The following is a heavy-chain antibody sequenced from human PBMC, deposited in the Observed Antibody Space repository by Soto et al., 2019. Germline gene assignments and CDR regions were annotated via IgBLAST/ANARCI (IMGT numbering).Heavy chain of an antibody. V-gene: IGHV3-53*04. J-gene: IGHJ3*02. CDR1: GFTVSSNY. Sequence: GGSLRLSCAASGFTVSSNYMSWVRQAPGKGLEWVSVIYSGGSTYYADSVKGRFTIARHNSKNTLYLQMNSLRAEDTAVYYGARVVAGDPVHDAFDIWGQGTMVTVSS. CDR3: ARVVAGDPVHDAFDI. D-gene: IGHD6-19*01. CDR2: IYSGGST.